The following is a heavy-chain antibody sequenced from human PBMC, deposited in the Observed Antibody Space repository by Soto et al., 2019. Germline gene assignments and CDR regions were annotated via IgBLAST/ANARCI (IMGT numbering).Heavy chain of an antibody. Sequence: EVQLVETGGGLIQPGGSLRLSCAASGITVSTNYMSWVRQAPGKGLEWVSVIYSDGKTFYADSVKGRFTISRDNSQNTLSLTRNSLRADGTAVCYWAGGGGGGFYDSSGYMAVWGQGTLVTVSS. CDR2: IYSDGKT. CDR1: GITVSTNY. V-gene: IGHV3-53*05. J-gene: IGHJ4*02. CDR3: AGGGGGGFYDSSGYMAV. D-gene: IGHD3-22*01.